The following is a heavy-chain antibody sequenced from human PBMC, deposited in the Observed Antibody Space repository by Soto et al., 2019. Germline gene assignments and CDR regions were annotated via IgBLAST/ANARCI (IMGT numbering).Heavy chain of an antibody. CDR2: ISDDGRNK. V-gene: IGHV3-30*03. Sequence: QVPVVESGGGVVQPGRSLRLSCAASGFSFRNYGMHWVRQAPGKGLEWVDGISDDGRNKYYADSVKGRFTISRANSQNTLYLQVSSLSDEDTAVYYRAAGYYYGDYWGQGTLVTVFS. J-gene: IGHJ4*02. CDR3: AAGYYYGDY. CDR1: GFSFRNYG. D-gene: IGHD3-9*01.